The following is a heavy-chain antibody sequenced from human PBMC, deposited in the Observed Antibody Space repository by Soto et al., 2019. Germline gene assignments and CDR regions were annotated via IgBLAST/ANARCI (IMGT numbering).Heavy chain of an antibody. CDR1: GYTFTSYD. V-gene: IGHV1-8*01. D-gene: IGHD3-3*01. CDR2: MNPNSGNT. CDR3: ATQYYDFWSGSKDY. J-gene: IGHJ4*02. Sequence: ASVKVSCKASGYTFTSYDINWVRQATGQGLEWMGWMNPNSGNTGYAQKFQGRVTMTRNTSISTAYMELSSLRSEDTAVYYCATQYYDFWSGSKDYWGQGTLVTVSS.